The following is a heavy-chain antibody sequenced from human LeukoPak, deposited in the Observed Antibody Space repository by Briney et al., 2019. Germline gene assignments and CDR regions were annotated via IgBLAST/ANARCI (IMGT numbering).Heavy chain of an antibody. CDR3: ARSSYSSSSSV. Sequence: GGPLRLSCAVSGFTFSGFWMSWSRQAPGKGLEWVASINSDGSEGYYADVVKGRFTISRDNAKNSLYLQINSLRAEETAVYYCARSSYSSSSSVWGQGTMVTVSS. V-gene: IGHV3-7*03. D-gene: IGHD6-6*01. CDR2: INSDGSEG. J-gene: IGHJ3*01. CDR1: GFTFSGFW.